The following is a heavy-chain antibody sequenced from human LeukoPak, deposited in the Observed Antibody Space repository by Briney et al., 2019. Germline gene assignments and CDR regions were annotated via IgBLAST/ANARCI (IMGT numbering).Heavy chain of an antibody. CDR2: INHSGST. J-gene: IGHJ4*02. D-gene: IGHD5-24*01. CDR3: ASHVEMVTINVGYFYY. Sequence: SETLSLTSAVYGGSFSGYYWSWIRQPPGKGLEWIGEINHSGSTNYNPSLKSRVTISLDTSKNRFSLKLSSVTAADTAVYYCASHVEMVTINVGYFYYWGQGTLVTVSS. V-gene: IGHV4-34*01. CDR1: GGSFSGYY.